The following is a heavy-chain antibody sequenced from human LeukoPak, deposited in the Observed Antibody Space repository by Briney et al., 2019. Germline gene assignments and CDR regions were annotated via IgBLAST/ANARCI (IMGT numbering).Heavy chain of an antibody. V-gene: IGHV4-59*01. J-gene: IGHJ4*02. D-gene: IGHD3-22*01. CDR2: IYHSGST. Sequence: KASETLSLTCTVSGGSISSYYWSWIRQPPGKGLEWIGYIYHSGSTNYNPSLKSRVTISVDTSKNQFSLKLSSVTAADTAVYYCAKFPPDYYDSSGYHLTGYWGQGTLVTVSS. CDR3: AKFPPDYYDSSGYHLTGY. CDR1: GGSISSYY.